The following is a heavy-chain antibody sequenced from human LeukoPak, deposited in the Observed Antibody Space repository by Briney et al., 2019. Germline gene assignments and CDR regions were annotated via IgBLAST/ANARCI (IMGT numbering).Heavy chain of an antibody. CDR2: IYHSGST. J-gene: IGHJ4*02. Sequence: SETLSLTCAVSGGSLSRGGYSGSWVRQPRGKGLEWIGYIYHSGSTCYNPSLKSRVTISVDRSKNQFSLKLSSVAAADTAVYYCAIGRRTYLVLDYWGQGTLVTVSS. CDR3: AIGRRTYLVLDY. CDR1: GGSLSRGGYS. D-gene: IGHD3-16*02. V-gene: IGHV4-30-2*01.